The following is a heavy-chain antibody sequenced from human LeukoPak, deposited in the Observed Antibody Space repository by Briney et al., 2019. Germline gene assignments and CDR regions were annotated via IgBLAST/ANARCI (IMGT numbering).Heavy chain of an antibody. J-gene: IGHJ4*02. Sequence: TLSLTCTVSGGSISSGSYYWSWIRQPAGKGLEWIGRIYTSGSTNSNPSLKSRITISIDGSKNQFSLNVNSVTAADTAVYYCARNGDYSIDNWGQGTLVTVSS. CDR3: ARNGDYSIDN. V-gene: IGHV4-61*02. D-gene: IGHD4-17*01. CDR1: GGSISSGSYY. CDR2: IYTSGST.